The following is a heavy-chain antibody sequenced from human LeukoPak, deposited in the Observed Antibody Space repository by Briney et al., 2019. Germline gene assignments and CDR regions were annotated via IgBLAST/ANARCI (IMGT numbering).Heavy chain of an antibody. CDR1: GYSFTRYW. J-gene: IGHJ5*02. CDR3: AASTAADNCFDL. D-gene: IGHD6-13*01. V-gene: IGHV5-51*01. Sequence: GESLKISCKGSGYSFTRYWIGWVRRMPGKGLECMGIIYPGDSDTRYSPSFQGQVTISADKSISTAYLQWSSLKASDTAMYYCAASTAADNCFDLWGQGTLVTVSS. CDR2: IYPGDSDT.